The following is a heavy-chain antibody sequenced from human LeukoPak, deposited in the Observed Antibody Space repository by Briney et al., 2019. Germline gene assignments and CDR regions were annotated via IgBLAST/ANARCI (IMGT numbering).Heavy chain of an antibody. CDR3: ARDPGYNYGFDY. CDR1: GFTFSSYG. Sequence: PGGSLRLSCAASGFTFSSYGMHWVRQVPGKGLVWVSRIVSDGSSTSYADFVKGRFTISRDNSKNSLYLQMNSLRAEDTAVYYCARDPGYNYGFDYWGQGTLVTVSS. D-gene: IGHD5-18*01. V-gene: IGHV3-74*01. CDR2: IVSDGSST. J-gene: IGHJ4*02.